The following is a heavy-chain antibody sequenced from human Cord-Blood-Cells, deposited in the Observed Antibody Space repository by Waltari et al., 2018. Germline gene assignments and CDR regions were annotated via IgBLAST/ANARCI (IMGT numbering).Heavy chain of an antibody. J-gene: IGHJ2*01. CDR2: NSPILGIA. D-gene: IGHD7-27*01. V-gene: IGHV1-69*09. CDR1: GGTFSSYA. CDR3: ARDAGGYFDL. Sequence: QVQLVQSGAEVKKPGSSVKVSCKASGGTFSSYAISWVRQAPGQGLGWMGRNSPILGIANYARKCQGRVTITADKSTSTAYMELSSLRAEDTAVYYCARDAGGYFDLWGRGTLVTVSS.